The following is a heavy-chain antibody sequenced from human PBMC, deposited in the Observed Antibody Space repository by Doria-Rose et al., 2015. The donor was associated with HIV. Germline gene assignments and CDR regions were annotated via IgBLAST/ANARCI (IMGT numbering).Heavy chain of an antibody. CDR2: IFSDDER. J-gene: IGHJ4*02. V-gene: IGHV2-26*01. CDR1: GVSLSSPGMG. D-gene: IGHD6-13*01. CDR3: ARIKSSRWYHKYYFDF. Sequence: QVQLVQSGPVLAKPTETLTLTCTVSGVSLSSPGMGVSWIRQPPGKALEWLANIFSDDERSYKTSLKSSLTISRVTSKSQVVLTMTDMDPVDTATYYCARIKSSRWYHKYYFDFWGRGTLVIVSA.